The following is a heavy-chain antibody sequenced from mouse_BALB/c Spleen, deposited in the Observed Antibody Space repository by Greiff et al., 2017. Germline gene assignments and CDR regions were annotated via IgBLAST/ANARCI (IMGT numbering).Heavy chain of an antibody. Sequence: QVQLQQPGAELVMPGASVKMSCKASGYTFTDYWMHWVKQRPGQGLEWIGAIDTSDSYTSYNQKFKGKATLTVDESSSTAYMQLSSLTSEDSAVYYCARGRRVFFDCWGQGTTLTVSS. CDR2: IDTSDSYT. V-gene: IGHV1-69*01. J-gene: IGHJ2*01. CDR3: ARGRRVFFDC. CDR1: GYTFTDYW.